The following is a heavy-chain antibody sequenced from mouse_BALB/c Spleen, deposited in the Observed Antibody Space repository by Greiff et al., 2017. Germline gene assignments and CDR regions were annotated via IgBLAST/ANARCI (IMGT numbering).Heavy chain of an antibody. J-gene: IGHJ3*01. D-gene: IGHD1-3*01. V-gene: IGHV5-9*03. CDR2: ISSGGGNT. CDR3: ATKRGFAY. Sequence: DVMLVESGGGLVKPGGSLKLSCAASGFTFSSYTMSWVRQTPEKRLEWVATISSGGGNTYYPDSVKGRFTISRDNAKNNLYLQMSSLRSEDTALYYCATKRGFAYWGQGTLVTVSA. CDR1: GFTFSSYT.